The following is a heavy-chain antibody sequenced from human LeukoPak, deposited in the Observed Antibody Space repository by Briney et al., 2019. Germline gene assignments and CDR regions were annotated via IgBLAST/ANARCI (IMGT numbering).Heavy chain of an antibody. Sequence: ASVKVSCKASGGTFSTYPINWVRQAPGQGLEWMGGRIAVFPAPNYAQKFQGRITVTTDESTATAYMELSSLRSDDTAVYYCAGSDAWGQGTLVTVSS. CDR1: GGTFSTYP. V-gene: IGHV1-69*05. CDR2: RIAVFPAP. J-gene: IGHJ5*02. CDR3: AGSDA.